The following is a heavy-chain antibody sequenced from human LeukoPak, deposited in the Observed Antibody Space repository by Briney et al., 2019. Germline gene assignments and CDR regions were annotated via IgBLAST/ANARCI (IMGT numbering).Heavy chain of an antibody. CDR2: IYYSGST. V-gene: IGHV4-59*01. Sequence: SETLSLTCTVSGGSISSYYWSWIRQPPGKGLEWIGYIYYSGSTNYNPSLKSRVTISVDTSKNQFSLKLSSVTAVDTAVYYCARVSQWELVFDYWGQGTLVTVSS. CDR3: ARVSQWELVFDY. J-gene: IGHJ4*02. D-gene: IGHD1-26*01. CDR1: GGSISSYY.